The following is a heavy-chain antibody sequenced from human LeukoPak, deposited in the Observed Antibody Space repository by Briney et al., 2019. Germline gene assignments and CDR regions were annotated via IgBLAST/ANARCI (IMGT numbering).Heavy chain of an antibody. CDR2: ISSSGSTI. CDR3: AVSVGATSEWFDP. D-gene: IGHD1-26*01. CDR1: GFTFSDYY. J-gene: IGHJ5*02. V-gene: IGHV3-11*04. Sequence: VGSLRLSCAASGFTFSDYYMSWIRQAPGKGLEWVSYISSSGSTIYYADSVKGRFTISRDNAKNSLYLQMNSLRAEDTAVYYCAVSVGATSEWFDPWGQGTLVTVSS.